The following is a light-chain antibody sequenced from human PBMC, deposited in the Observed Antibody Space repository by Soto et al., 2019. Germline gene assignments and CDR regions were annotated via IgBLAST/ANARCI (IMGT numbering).Light chain of an antibody. CDR3: KSYAGSNTYV. J-gene: IGLJ1*01. CDR1: KNDIGVYDF. CDR2: EVV. V-gene: IGLV2-8*01. Sequence: ALTHPPSASGSPGQSVTISCTGTKNDIGVYDFVSWYQHHPGKAPRLIIYEVVQRPSGVPDRFSGSKSGNTASLTVSGLQAADEADYFCKSYAGSNTYVFGSGTKVTVL.